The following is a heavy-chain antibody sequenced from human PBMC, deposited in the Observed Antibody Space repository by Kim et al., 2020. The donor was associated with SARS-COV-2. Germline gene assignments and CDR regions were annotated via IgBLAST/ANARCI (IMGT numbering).Heavy chain of an antibody. Sequence: GGSLRLSCAASEFTFSDYYMSWIRQAPGKGLEWVSYISHSGTTIYYADSVKGRFTISRDNAKNSLFLQMDSLRAEDTALYYCARVIHVGSGYSDYWGQGTLVTVSS. CDR1: EFTFSDYY. J-gene: IGHJ4*02. D-gene: IGHD3-22*01. CDR3: ARVIHVGSGYSDY. V-gene: IGHV3-11*01. CDR2: ISHSGTTI.